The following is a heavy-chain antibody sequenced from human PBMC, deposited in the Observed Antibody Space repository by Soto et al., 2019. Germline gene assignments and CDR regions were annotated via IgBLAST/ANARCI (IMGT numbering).Heavy chain of an antibody. CDR2: ISSSSSTI. J-gene: IGHJ6*03. V-gene: IGHV3-48*01. D-gene: IGHD2-2*01. Sequence: GGSLRLSCAASGFTFSMYSMNWVRQAPGKGLEWVSFISSSSSTIYYTDSVKGRFTISRDNAKNSLYLQMNSLRAEDTAVYYCAREDCSTTSCYYFYYYMDVWGKGTTVTVSS. CDR3: AREDCSTTSCYYFYYYMDV. CDR1: GFTFSMYS.